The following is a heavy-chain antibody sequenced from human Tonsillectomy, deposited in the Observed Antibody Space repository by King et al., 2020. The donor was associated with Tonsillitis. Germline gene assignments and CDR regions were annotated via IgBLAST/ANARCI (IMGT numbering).Heavy chain of an antibody. V-gene: IGHV3-30-3*01. J-gene: IGHJ6*02. CDR3: ARESITGTTGGIYYYYGMDV. CDR2: ISYDGSNK. CDR1: GFTFSSYA. D-gene: IGHD1-7*01. Sequence: QLVQSGGGVVQPGRSLRLSCAASGFTFSSYAMHWVRQAPGKGLEWVAVISYDGSNKYYADSVKGRFTISRDNSKNTLYLQMNSLRAEDTAVYYCARESITGTTGGIYYYYGMDVWGQGTTVTVSS.